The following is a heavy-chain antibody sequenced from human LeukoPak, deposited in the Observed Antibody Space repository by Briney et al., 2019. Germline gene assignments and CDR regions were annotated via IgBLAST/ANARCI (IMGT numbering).Heavy chain of an antibody. CDR2: INDNGDGT. Sequence: GGSLRLSCAASGFTFSSYAMSWVRQAPGKGLKWVSTINDNGDGTYYADSVNGRFTISRDNSKNTLYLQMNSLRAEDTAVYYCAKEHCTNGVCYRTFDYWGQGTLVTVSS. CDR3: AKEHCTNGVCYRTFDY. CDR1: GFTFSSYA. J-gene: IGHJ4*02. V-gene: IGHV3-23*01. D-gene: IGHD2-8*01.